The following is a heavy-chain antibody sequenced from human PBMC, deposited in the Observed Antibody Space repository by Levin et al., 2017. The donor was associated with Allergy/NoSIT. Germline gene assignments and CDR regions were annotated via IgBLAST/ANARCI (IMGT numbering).Heavy chain of an antibody. Sequence: GGSLRLSCAASGFTFSGSAMHWVRQASGKGLEWVGRIRSKANSYATAYAASVKGRFTISRDDSKNTAYLQMNSLKTEDTAVYYCTSIPDYGDYSDAFDIWGQGTMVTVSS. CDR2: IRSKANSYAT. V-gene: IGHV3-73*01. CDR3: TSIPDYGDYSDAFDI. CDR1: GFTFSGSA. D-gene: IGHD4-17*01. J-gene: IGHJ3*02.